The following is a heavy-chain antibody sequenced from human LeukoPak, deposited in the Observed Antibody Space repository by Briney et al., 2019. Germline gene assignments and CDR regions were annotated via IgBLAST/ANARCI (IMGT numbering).Heavy chain of an antibody. CDR1: GDSIGNSHW. CDR2: IYRGGST. Sequence: KTSETLSLTCAVSGDSIGNSHWWSWVRQPPRKGLEWIGEIYRGGSTNFNPSLKSRVTISVDRSNNQFSLRLTSVAAADTAVYYCARGEEHGSGTVHFDYWGQGTLVTVSS. D-gene: IGHD3-10*01. V-gene: IGHV4-4*02. J-gene: IGHJ4*02. CDR3: ARGEEHGSGTVHFDY.